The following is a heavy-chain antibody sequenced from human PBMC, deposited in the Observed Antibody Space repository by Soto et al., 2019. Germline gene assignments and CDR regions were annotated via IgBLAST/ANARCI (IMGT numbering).Heavy chain of an antibody. CDR2: IDYSGST. V-gene: IGHV4-31*03. J-gene: IGHJ4*02. D-gene: IGHD3-22*01. CDR1: GGSISSGGYY. Sequence: QVQLQESGPELLKPSQTLSLTCTVSGGSISSGGYYWSWMRQHPGKGLEWIGYIDYSGSTYYNPSLKSRVTISVDTSKNQFSLKLSAVTAADTAVYYCVRSYDSSGYYFLGYWGQGTLVTLTS. CDR3: VRSYDSSGYYFLGY.